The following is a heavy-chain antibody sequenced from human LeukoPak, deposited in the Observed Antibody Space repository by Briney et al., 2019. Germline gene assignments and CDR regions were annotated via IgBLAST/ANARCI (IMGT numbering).Heavy chain of an antibody. Sequence: GGSLRLSCAASGFTFSSYAISSGRQAPGKWLEWVSAISGSGGSTYYADSVKGRFTISRDNSKNTLYLQMNCLRAEDTAVYYCANWDIVVVVAATGDAFDIWGQGTMVTVSS. D-gene: IGHD2-15*01. J-gene: IGHJ3*02. CDR3: ANWDIVVVVAATGDAFDI. CDR1: GFTFSSYA. CDR2: ISGSGGST. V-gene: IGHV3-23*01.